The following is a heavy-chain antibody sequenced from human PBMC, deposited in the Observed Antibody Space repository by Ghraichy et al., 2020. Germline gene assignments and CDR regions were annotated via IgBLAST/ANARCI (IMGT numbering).Heavy chain of an antibody. Sequence: SETLSLTCAVYGGSFSGYYWSWIRQPPGKGLEWIGEINHSGSTNYNPSLKSRVTISVDTSKNQFSLKLSSVTAADTAVYYCARYYLGYCSGGSCRRGALDYWGQGTLVTVSS. V-gene: IGHV4-34*01. CDR2: INHSGST. CDR3: ARYYLGYCSGGSCRRGALDY. D-gene: IGHD2-15*01. CDR1: GGSFSGYY. J-gene: IGHJ4*02.